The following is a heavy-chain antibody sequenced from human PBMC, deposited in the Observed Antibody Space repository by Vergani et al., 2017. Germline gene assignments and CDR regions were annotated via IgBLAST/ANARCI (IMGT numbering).Heavy chain of an antibody. Sequence: QVQLQESGPGLVKPSQTLSLTCTVSGGSISSGGYYWSWIRQHPGKGLEWIGYIYYSGSTYYNPSPKSLVTISVDKSKNQFSLKLSSVTAADTAVYYCAREGVPALDWFDPWGQGTLVTVSS. CDR3: AREGVPALDWFDP. J-gene: IGHJ5*02. CDR2: IYYSGST. D-gene: IGHD2-2*01. CDR1: GGSISSGGYY. V-gene: IGHV4-31*01.